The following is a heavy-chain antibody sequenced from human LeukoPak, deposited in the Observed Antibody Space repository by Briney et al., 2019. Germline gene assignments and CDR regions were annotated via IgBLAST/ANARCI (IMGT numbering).Heavy chain of an antibody. CDR1: GFTFSNYA. Sequence: PGGSLRLSCAASGFTFSNYAMSWVRQAPGKGLEWVSAIGGSGGSAYYVDSVKGRFTISRDTPKNTLYLQMNSLRAEDTAVYYCAKDGDLDDFIVVPTAYPFDYWGQGTLVTVSS. J-gene: IGHJ4*02. CDR2: IGGSGGSA. D-gene: IGHD2-2*01. V-gene: IGHV3-23*01. CDR3: AKDGDLDDFIVVPTAYPFDY.